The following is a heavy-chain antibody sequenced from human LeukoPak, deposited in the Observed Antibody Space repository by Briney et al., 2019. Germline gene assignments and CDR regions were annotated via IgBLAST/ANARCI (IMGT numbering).Heavy chain of an antibody. CDR2: IYPGDSDT. CDR3: ARQGSDSSGYYRFDY. J-gene: IGHJ4*02. Sequence: GESLKISCKGSGYRFTSYWIGWVRPMPGKGLEWMGIIYPGDSDTRYSPSFQGQVTISADKSISTAYLQWSSLKASDTAMYYCARQGSDSSGYYRFDYWGQGTLVTVSS. D-gene: IGHD3-22*01. CDR1: GYRFTSYW. V-gene: IGHV5-51*01.